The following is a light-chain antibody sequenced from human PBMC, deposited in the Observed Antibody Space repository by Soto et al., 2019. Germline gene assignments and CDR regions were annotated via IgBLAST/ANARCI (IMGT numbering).Light chain of an antibody. CDR2: GDI. CDR3: QSYDSSMSGSEV. V-gene: IGLV1-40*01. Sequence: QSVLTQPPSVSGAPGQRVTISCTGSSSNIGGGYDVHWYQHLPGTAPKLLIYGDINRPSGVPDRFSGSKSGTSASLAITGLQAEDEADYYCQSYDSSMSGSEVFGAGTKLTVL. CDR1: SSNIGGGYD. J-gene: IGLJ2*01.